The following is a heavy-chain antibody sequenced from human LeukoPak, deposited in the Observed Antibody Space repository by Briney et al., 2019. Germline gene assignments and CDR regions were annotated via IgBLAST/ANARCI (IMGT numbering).Heavy chain of an antibody. CDR2: IYPGDSDT. Sequence: GESLKISCKGSGYSFTSYWIGWVRQMPGKGLEWMGIIYPGDSDTRYSPSFQGQVTISADKSISTAYLQWSSLKASDTAMYYCARQEYYYDSSSYYPVGFDYWGQGTLVTVSS. D-gene: IGHD3-22*01. CDR3: ARQEYYYDSSSYYPVGFDY. V-gene: IGHV5-51*01. J-gene: IGHJ4*02. CDR1: GYSFTSYW.